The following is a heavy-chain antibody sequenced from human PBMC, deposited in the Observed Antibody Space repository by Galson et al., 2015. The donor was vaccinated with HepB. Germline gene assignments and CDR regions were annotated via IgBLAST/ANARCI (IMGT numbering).Heavy chain of an antibody. CDR1: GDSVSGDTAI. Sequence: CAISGDSVSGDTAIWHWIRQSPSRGLEWLGRTYYRSGWHNHYADSVRGRISINADTSKNLFSLRLTSVSPEDTAVYFCVGAGVAGRGPDSFYFYGMDVGGQGTTVTV. CDR3: VGAGVAGRGPDSFYFYGMDV. D-gene: IGHD6-19*01. J-gene: IGHJ6*02. V-gene: IGHV6-1*01. CDR2: TYYRSGWHN.